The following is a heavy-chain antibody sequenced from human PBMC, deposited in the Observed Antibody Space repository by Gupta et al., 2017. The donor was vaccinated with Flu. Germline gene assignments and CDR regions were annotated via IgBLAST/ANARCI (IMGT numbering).Heavy chain of an antibody. CDR3: AKKTTVTSLRRDLFDY. V-gene: IGHV3-23*01. CDR1: GFMFSNYA. J-gene: IGHJ4*02. D-gene: IGHD4-17*01. CDR2: ISGSGGIT. Sequence: EVQLLESGGNLVQPGGSLRLSCSASGFMFSNYAMTWVRQATGKGLEWVSSISGSGGITYYPDSVGGRFTISRDNSKNTLYLQMNSLRAEDTAVYYCAKKTTVTSLRRDLFDYWGLGTLVTVSS.